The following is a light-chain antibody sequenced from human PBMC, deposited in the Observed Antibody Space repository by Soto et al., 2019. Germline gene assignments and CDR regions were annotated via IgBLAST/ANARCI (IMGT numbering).Light chain of an antibody. CDR2: DAS. CDR1: QSVSSS. J-gene: IGKJ5*01. CDR3: QQRSNLLRT. Sequence: EIVLTQSPATLSLSPGERATLSCRASQSVSSSLVWYQQKPGQAPRLLIDDASNRATGIPARFSGSGSGTDFTLTKRRVERDEVAVCHWQQRSNLLRTFGEGTRLEIK. V-gene: IGKV3-11*01.